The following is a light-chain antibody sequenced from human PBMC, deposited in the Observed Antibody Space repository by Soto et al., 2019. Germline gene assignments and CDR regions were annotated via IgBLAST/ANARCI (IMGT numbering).Light chain of an antibody. CDR3: SSYAGSGNV. V-gene: IGLV2-8*01. CDR1: SSDVGGYNY. J-gene: IGLJ1*01. CDR2: EVN. Sequence: QSALTQPPSASGSPGQSVAISCTGTSSDVGGYNYVSWYQQHPGKAPKLMIYEVNKRPSGVPDRFSGSKSGNTASLTVSGLQAEDEDDYYCSSYAGSGNVFGTGTKVTAL.